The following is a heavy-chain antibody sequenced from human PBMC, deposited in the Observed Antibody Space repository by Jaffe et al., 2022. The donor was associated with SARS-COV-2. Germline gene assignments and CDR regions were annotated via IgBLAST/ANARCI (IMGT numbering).Heavy chain of an antibody. CDR2: ISTAADET. J-gene: IGHJ4*02. V-gene: IGHV3-23*01. D-gene: IGHD2-8*01. CDR3: AKDGFSHNGIWDHFDH. CDR1: GFTFSTYA. Sequence: EVQLLESGGGLVQPGGSLRLSCVASGFTFSTYAMSWVRQAPGKGLEWVSSISTAADETYYADSVKGRFTISRDNSKSTLYLQMNNLRAEDTATYYCAKDGFSHNGIWDHFDHWGQETLVTVSS.